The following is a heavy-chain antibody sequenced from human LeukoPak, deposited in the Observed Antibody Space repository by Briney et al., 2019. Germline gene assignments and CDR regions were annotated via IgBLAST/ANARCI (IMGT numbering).Heavy chain of an antibody. CDR1: GFTFSSYE. Sequence: GGSLRLSCAASGFTFSSYEMNWVRQAPGKGLEWVSYISSSGSTIYYADSVKGRFTISRDSSKNILHLQMNTPRAEDTAVYYCARGPSGYHNTGGQGTLVTVSS. CDR3: ARGPSGYHNT. V-gene: IGHV3-48*03. J-gene: IGHJ4*02. CDR2: ISSSGSTI. D-gene: IGHD5-12*01.